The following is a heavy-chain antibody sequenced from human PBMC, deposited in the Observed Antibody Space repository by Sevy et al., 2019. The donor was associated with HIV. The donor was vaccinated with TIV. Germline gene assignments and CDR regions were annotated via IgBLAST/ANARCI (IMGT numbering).Heavy chain of an antibody. CDR2: INQDGSDR. J-gene: IGHJ3*02. V-gene: IGHV3-7*03. Sequence: GGSLRLSCAASRVIFSDHWMTWVRQAPGKGLEWVANINQDGSDRHYVDSVKGRFTISRDNARQSVYLQMNSLRVEDTAVYYCARVDCGSITCHGRDPFDIWGQGTTVTVSS. D-gene: IGHD2-2*01. CDR3: ARVDCGSITCHGRDPFDI. CDR1: RVIFSDHW.